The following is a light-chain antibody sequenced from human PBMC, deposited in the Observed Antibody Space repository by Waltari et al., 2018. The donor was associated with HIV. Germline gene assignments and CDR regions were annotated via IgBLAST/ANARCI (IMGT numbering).Light chain of an antibody. CDR3: QGWESNTDHVL. J-gene: IGLJ2*01. V-gene: IGLV3-21*01. Sequence: SYVLAQPPSVSVAPGKTARIACGGNNIGTKSVHWYQQRPGQAPVLVIYYESDRPSGSPERSSGASSGNTATLTISRVEAGEEADYYCQGWESNTDHVLFGGGTKLTVL. CDR2: YES. CDR1: NIGTKS.